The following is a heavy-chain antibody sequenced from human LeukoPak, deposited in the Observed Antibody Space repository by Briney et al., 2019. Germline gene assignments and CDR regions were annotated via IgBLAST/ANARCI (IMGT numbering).Heavy chain of an antibody. D-gene: IGHD3-10*01. CDR2: IYYSGST. CDR1: GGSISSYY. Sequence: SETLSLTCTVSGGSISSYYWSWIRQPPGKGLEWIGYIYYSGSTNYNPSLKSRVTISVDTSKNQFSLKLSSVTAADTAVYYCARLGDYYGSGSYNFDYWGQGTLVTVSS. V-gene: IGHV4-59*08. CDR3: ARLGDYYGSGSYNFDY. J-gene: IGHJ4*02.